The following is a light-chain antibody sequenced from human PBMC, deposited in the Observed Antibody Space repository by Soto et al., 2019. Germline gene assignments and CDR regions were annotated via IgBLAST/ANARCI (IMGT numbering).Light chain of an antibody. V-gene: IGLV1-40*01. CDR1: SSNIGAGYD. CDR2: GNS. Sequence: QSVLTQPPSVSGAPGQRVTISCTGSSSNIGAGYDVHWYQQLPGTAPKLLIYGNSNRPSGVPDRFSGSKSGTSASLAITGLQAGDGADYYGQSYDSSLSGSRVFGGGTKLTV. J-gene: IGLJ2*01. CDR3: QSYDSSLSGSRV.